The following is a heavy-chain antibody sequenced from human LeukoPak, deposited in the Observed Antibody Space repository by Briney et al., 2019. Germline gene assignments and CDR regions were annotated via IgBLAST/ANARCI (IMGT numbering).Heavy chain of an antibody. CDR3: ARGLYGGYVYFDY. CDR2: INHSGST. Sequence: SETLCLTCAVYGGSFSGYYWSWIRQPPGEGLEWIGEINHSGSTNYNPSLKSRVTISVDTSKNQFSLKLSSVTAADTAVYYCARGLYGGYVYFDYWGQGTLVTVSS. D-gene: IGHD5-12*01. CDR1: GGSFSGYY. V-gene: IGHV4-34*01. J-gene: IGHJ4*02.